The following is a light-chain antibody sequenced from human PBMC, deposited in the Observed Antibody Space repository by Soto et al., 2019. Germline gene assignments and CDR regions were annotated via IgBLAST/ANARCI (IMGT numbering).Light chain of an antibody. CDR2: GAS. CDR3: QQYGSFSIT. J-gene: IGKJ5*01. V-gene: IGKV3-20*01. CDR1: QSVSSTY. Sequence: EIVLTQSPGTLSLSPGERATLSCRASQSVSSTYLAWYQQKPGQPPRLLIYGASSRATGIPDRFSGRGSGTDFTLTISRLEPEDFAVYYCQQYGSFSITFGQGTRLQIK.